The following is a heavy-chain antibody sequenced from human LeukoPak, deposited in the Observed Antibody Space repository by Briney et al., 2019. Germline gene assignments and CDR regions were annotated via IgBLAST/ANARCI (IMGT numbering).Heavy chain of an antibody. Sequence: GGSLRLSCAASGFTFSSAWMSWVRQAPGKGLEWVANIKQDGSEKYYVDSVKGRFTISRDNAKNSLYLQMNSLRAEDTAVYYCASAYRGDYADYWGQGTLVTVSS. CDR1: GFTFSSAW. V-gene: IGHV3-7*01. J-gene: IGHJ4*02. CDR2: IKQDGSEK. CDR3: ASAYRGDYADY. D-gene: IGHD4-17*01.